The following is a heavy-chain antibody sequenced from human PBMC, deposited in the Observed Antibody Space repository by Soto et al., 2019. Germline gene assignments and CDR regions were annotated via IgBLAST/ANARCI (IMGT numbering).Heavy chain of an antibody. V-gene: IGHV4-59*01. CDR2: IYYSGST. D-gene: IGHD3-9*01. Sequence: PSGTLFPTCPFSCCPINSFYSGWIRQPPGEGLEWVGYIYYSGSTNYNPSLKSRVTISVDTSKNQFSLKLSSVTAADTAVYYCARVGDVLRYFDWLNPPGNYYYGMDVWGQGTTVTVSS. J-gene: IGHJ6*02. CDR3: ARVGDVLRYFDWLNPPGNYYYGMDV. CDR1: CCPINSFY.